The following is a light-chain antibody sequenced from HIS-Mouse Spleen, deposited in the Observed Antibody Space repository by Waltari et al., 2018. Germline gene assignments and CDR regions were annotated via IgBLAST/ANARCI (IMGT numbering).Light chain of an antibody. CDR2: EVS. CDR3: SSYAGSNNFVV. Sequence: QSALTQPPSPSGSPGQSVPISCTGTSSDVGCSTYVPWYQQHPGKAPKLMIYEVSKRPSGVPDRFSGSKSGNTASLTVSGLQAEDEADYYCSSYAGSNNFVVFGGGTKLTVL. V-gene: IGLV2-8*01. CDR1: SSDVGCSTY. J-gene: IGLJ2*01.